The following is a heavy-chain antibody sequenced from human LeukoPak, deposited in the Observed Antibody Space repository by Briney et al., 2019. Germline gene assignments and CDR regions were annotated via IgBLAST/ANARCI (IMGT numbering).Heavy chain of an antibody. J-gene: IGHJ6*02. Sequence: SETRSLTSTVSGGSISRSSYYWGWIRQPPGKGLDWVGGIYYSGSTYYNPSLKRRVTISVDTSKNQFSLNLSSVTAADTAVYYCTRYSGYDWLYYYGMDVWGQGTTVTVSS. D-gene: IGHD5-12*01. V-gene: IGHV4-39*01. CDR3: TRYSGYDWLYYYGMDV. CDR1: GGSISRSSYY. CDR2: IYYSGST.